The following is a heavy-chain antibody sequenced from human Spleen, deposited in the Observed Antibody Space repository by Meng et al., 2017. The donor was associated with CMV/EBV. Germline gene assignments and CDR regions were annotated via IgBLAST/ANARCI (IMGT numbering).Heavy chain of an antibody. Sequence: QVQRVQSGAEVKKPGASVKVSCKASGYTFTGYYMHWVRQAPGQGLEWMGWINPNSGGTNYAQKLQGRVTMTTDTSTSTAYMELRSLRSEDTAVYYCARGGVGRDGYNYYFDYWGQGTLVTVSS. V-gene: IGHV1-2*02. D-gene: IGHD5-24*01. J-gene: IGHJ4*02. CDR2: INPNSGGT. CDR1: GYTFTGYY. CDR3: ARGGVGRDGYNYYFDY.